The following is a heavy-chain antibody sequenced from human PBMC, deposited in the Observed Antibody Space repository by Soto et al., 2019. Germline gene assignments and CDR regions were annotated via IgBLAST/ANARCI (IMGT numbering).Heavy chain of an antibody. D-gene: IGHD7-27*01. J-gene: IGHJ5*01. CDR1: GDSISNLDYF. V-gene: IGHV4-30-4*01. CDR3: ARGRYCLTGRCFPNWFDS. Sequence: SETLSLTCSVSGDSISNLDYFWAWIRQPPGQALEYIGYIYKSATTYYNPSFESRVAISVDTSKSQFSLNVISVTAADTAVYFCARGRYCLTGRCFPNWFDSRGQGALVTVSS. CDR2: IYKSATT.